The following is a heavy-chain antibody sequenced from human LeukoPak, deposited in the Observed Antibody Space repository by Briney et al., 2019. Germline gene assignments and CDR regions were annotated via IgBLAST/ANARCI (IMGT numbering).Heavy chain of an antibody. Sequence: ASVKVSCKASGYTFTSYYMHWVRQAPGQGLEWMGIINPSCGSTSYAQKFQGRVTMTRDMSTSTDYMELSSLRSEDTAVYYCARVVNPTYCSSPRCYWKGWFDPWGQGTLVTVSS. CDR2: INPSCGST. D-gene: IGHD2-2*01. CDR1: GYTFTSYY. J-gene: IGHJ5*02. V-gene: IGHV1-46*01. CDR3: ARVVNPTYCSSPRCYWKGWFDP.